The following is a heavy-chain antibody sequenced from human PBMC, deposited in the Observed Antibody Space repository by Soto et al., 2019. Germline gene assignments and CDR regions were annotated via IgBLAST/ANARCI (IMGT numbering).Heavy chain of an antibody. Sequence: GGSLRLSCAASGFTFSSYAMHWVRQAPGKGLEYVSAISSNGGSTYYANSVKGRFTISRDNSKNTLYLQMGSLRAEDMAVYYCASSSGLADFSPSSTTNYYFDTWGQGTVVTVSS. J-gene: IGHJ4*02. V-gene: IGHV3-64*01. CDR2: ISSNGGST. CDR3: ASSSGLADFSPSSTTNYYFDT. CDR1: GFTFSSYA. D-gene: IGHD2-2*01.